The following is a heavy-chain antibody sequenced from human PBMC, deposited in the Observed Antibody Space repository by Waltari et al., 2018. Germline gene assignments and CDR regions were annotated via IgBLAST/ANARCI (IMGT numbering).Heavy chain of an antibody. CDR2: INNDGSRT. CDR3: ARGTVSTTYYGMDV. CDR1: GFTFRFYW. Sequence: EVQLVESRGKLVKPGGSLRLSCAGSGFTFRFYWLHWVRQAPGKGLVWVSHINNDGSRTTYADSVRGRFTISRDNARNTLYLQMNSLRVEDTAVYYCARGTVSTTYYGMDVWGQGTTVTVSS. D-gene: IGHD1-1*01. V-gene: IGHV3-74*01. J-gene: IGHJ6*02.